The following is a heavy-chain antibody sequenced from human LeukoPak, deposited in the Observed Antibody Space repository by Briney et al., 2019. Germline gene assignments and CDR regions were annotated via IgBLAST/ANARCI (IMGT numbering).Heavy chain of an antibody. V-gene: IGHV4-34*01. Sequence: SETLSHTCAVYGGSFSGYYWSWIRQPPGKGLEWIGEINHSGSTNYNPSLKSRVTISVDTSKNQFSLKLSSVTAADTAVYYCARIRYYGSGFDYWGQGTLVTVSS. D-gene: IGHD3-10*01. J-gene: IGHJ4*02. CDR3: ARIRYYGSGFDY. CDR2: INHSGST. CDR1: GGSFSGYY.